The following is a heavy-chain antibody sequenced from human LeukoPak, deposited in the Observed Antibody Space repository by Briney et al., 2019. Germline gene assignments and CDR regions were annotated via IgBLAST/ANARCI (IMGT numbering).Heavy chain of an antibody. D-gene: IGHD1-26*01. V-gene: IGHV4-30-4*01. CDR2: IYYSGST. J-gene: IGHJ4*02. Sequence: PSETLSITCTVSGGSISSGDYYWSWIRQPPGKGLEWIGYIYYSGSTYYNPSLKSRVTISVDTSKNQFSLKLSSVTAADTAVYYCARGPTDGSIDYWGQGTLVTVSS. CDR3: ARGPTDGSIDY. CDR1: GGSISSGDYY.